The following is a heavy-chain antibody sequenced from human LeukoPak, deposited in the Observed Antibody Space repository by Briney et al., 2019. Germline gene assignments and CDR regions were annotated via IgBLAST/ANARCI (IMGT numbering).Heavy chain of an antibody. J-gene: IGHJ6*03. CDR1: GFTFSSYA. Sequence: GGSLRLSCAASGFTFSSYAMSWVRQAPGKGLEWVSAVSGSGGSTYYTDSVKGRSTISRDNSKNTLYLQMNSLRAEDTAVYYCAKDPGYSYGYPDYYYMDVWGKGTTVTVSS. V-gene: IGHV3-23*01. CDR2: VSGSGGST. D-gene: IGHD5-18*01. CDR3: AKDPGYSYGYPDYYYMDV.